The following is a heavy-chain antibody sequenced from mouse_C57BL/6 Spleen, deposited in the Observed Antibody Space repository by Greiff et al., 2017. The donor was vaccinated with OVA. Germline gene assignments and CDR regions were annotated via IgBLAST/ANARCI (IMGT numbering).Heavy chain of an antibody. CDR2: ISYDGSN. V-gene: IGHV3-6*01. CDR3: ARGYGIYWYFDV. Sequence: VQLKESGPGLVKPSQSLSLTCSVTGYSITSGYYWNWIRQFPGNKLEWMGYISYDGSNNYNPSLKNRISITRDTSKNQFFLKLNSVTTEDTATYYCARGYGIYWYFDVWGTGTTVTVSS. J-gene: IGHJ1*03. D-gene: IGHD1-1*01. CDR1: GYSITSGYY.